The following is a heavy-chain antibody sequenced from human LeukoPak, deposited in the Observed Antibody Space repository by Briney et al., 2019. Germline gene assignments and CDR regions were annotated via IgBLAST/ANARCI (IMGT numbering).Heavy chain of an antibody. J-gene: IGHJ5*02. D-gene: IGHD2-8*01. CDR2: ISSSSSYI. Sequence: GGSLRLSCAASGFTFSSYSMNWVRQAPGKGLEWVSSISSSSSYIYYADSVEGRFTISRDNAKNSLYLQMNSLRAEDTAVYYCARDRTDCTNGVCYMSYNWFDPWGQGTLVTVSS. CDR3: ARDRTDCTNGVCYMSYNWFDP. CDR1: GFTFSSYS. V-gene: IGHV3-21*01.